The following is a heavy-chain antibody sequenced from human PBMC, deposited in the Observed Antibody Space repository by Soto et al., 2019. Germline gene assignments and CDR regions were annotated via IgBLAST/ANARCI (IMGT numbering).Heavy chain of an antibody. CDR1: GGSISSYY. J-gene: IGHJ4*02. Sequence: SETLSLTCTVSGGSISSYYWSWIRQPPGKGLEWIGSIYYSGSTYYNPSLKSRVTISVDTSKNQFSLKLSSVTAADTAVYYCARHVDIVVVVAAGPFDYWGQGTLVTVSS. CDR2: IYYSGST. CDR3: ARHVDIVVVVAAGPFDY. D-gene: IGHD2-15*01. V-gene: IGHV4-59*05.